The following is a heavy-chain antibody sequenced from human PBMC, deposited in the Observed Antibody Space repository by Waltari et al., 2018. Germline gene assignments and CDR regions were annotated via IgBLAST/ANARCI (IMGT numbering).Heavy chain of an antibody. CDR1: GFPFSMHG. V-gene: IGHV3-48*02. CDR3: ARAREMGDY. D-gene: IGHD1-26*01. Sequence: VQLVASGGGLVHPGGSLRLSWAASGFPFSMHGMNWVRQAPGKGLEWLSYISSSSGSIYYADSVKGRFTISRDNAKNSLYLQMNSLRDEDTAVYYCARAREMGDYWGQGTLVNVSS. J-gene: IGHJ4*02. CDR2: ISSSSGSI.